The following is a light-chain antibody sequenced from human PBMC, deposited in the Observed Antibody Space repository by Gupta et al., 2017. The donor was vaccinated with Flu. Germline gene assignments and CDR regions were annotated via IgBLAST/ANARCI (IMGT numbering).Light chain of an antibody. J-gene: IGLJ1*01. Sequence: SITISCTGTSSEVGNYNIVYWYQQYPGKAHNLMIDEGSERTAGVSNSFSGSKSGNTASPTISGLQDEDEADYYCCSDAVSDFFVFGIGTRVTVL. CDR1: SSEVGNYNI. CDR2: EGS. CDR3: CSDAVSDFFV. V-gene: IGLV2-23*01.